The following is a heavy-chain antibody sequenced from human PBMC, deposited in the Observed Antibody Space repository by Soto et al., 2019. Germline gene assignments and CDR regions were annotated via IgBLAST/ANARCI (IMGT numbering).Heavy chain of an antibody. Sequence: GESLKLSCKGSGYSFTSYWIGWVRQMPGKGLEWMGIIYPGDSDTRCSPSFQGQVTISADKSISTAYLQWSSLKASDTAMYYCARPYCSSTSCYAFDAFDIWGQGTMVTVSS. V-gene: IGHV5-51*01. D-gene: IGHD2-2*01. CDR3: ARPYCSSTSCYAFDAFDI. CDR1: GYSFTSYW. J-gene: IGHJ3*02. CDR2: IYPGDSDT.